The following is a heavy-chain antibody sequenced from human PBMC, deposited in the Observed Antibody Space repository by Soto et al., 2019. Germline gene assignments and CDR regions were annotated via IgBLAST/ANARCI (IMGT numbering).Heavy chain of an antibody. J-gene: IGHJ4*02. CDR1: KFSFGNYA. CDR3: ARGGEWELSPSAHFDY. V-gene: IGHV3-30*17. D-gene: IGHD1-26*01. Sequence: GGSLRLSCAASKFSFGNYAMHWVRQAPGKGLEWVAVISYEGGNKYYADSVKGLFTVSRDNSKNTLFLQMNSLRAEDTALYYCARGGEWELSPSAHFDYWGQGTLVTVSS. CDR2: ISYEGGNK.